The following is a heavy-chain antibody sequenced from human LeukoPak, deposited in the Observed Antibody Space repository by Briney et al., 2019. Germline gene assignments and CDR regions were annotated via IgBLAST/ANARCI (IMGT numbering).Heavy chain of an antibody. CDR3: AVGGNPGALDY. Sequence: PGGSLRLSCAASGFTFSNYWMHWVRQAPGKGLVRVSRISNDASSTTYADSVKGRFTISRDNTKNTLYLQMNSLRAEDTAVYYCAVGGNPGALDYWGQGTLVTVSS. J-gene: IGHJ4*02. CDR1: GFTFSNYW. D-gene: IGHD4-23*01. V-gene: IGHV3-74*01. CDR2: ISNDASST.